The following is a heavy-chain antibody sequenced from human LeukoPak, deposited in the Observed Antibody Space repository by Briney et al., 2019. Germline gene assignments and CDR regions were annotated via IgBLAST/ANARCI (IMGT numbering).Heavy chain of an antibody. CDR2: IIPIFGTA. CDR3: ARGPDYYWYFDL. CDR1: GGTFSSYA. J-gene: IGHJ2*01. V-gene: IGHV1-69*13. Sequence: GASVKVSCKTSGGTFSSYAISWVRQAPGQGLEWMGGIIPIFGTANYAQKFQGRVTITVDESTSTAYMELSSLRSEDTAVYYCARGPDYYWYFDLWGRGTLVTVSS. D-gene: IGHD4-11*01.